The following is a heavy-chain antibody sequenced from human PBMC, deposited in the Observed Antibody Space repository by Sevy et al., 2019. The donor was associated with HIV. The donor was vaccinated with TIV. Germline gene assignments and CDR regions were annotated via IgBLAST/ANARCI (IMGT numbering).Heavy chain of an antibody. V-gene: IGHV3-49*04. CDR1: GFTFGDYA. Sequence: GGSLRLSCAASGFTFGDYAMNWVRQAPGKGLEWVAFLKSKASGGTLLHAASVQDRFTISRDDSNNIAYLQMNDLKTEDTAVYYCTRRKGDQSILDYWGQGALVTVSS. J-gene: IGHJ4*02. CDR2: LKSKASGGTL. CDR3: TRRKGDQSILDY.